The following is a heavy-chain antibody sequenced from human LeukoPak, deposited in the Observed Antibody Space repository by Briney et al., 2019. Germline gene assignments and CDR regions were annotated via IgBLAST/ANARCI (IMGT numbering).Heavy chain of an antibody. D-gene: IGHD3-10*01. Sequence: GGSLRLSWAPSGFTFDNFAMTWVRQAPGKGLEWVSEITGSGGSTYYADSVKGRFTISRDNSKNTLYLQMNSLRAEDTAIYYCARELFDFDYWGQGTLVTVSS. V-gene: IGHV3-23*01. CDR3: ARELFDFDY. CDR2: ITGSGGST. CDR1: GFTFDNFA. J-gene: IGHJ4*02.